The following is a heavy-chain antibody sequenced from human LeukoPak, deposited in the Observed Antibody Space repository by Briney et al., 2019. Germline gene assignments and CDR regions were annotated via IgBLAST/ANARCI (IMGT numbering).Heavy chain of an antibody. V-gene: IGHV1-46*01. J-gene: IGHJ5*02. CDR3: ARSFSRGSYAVT. D-gene: IGHD1-26*01. CDR2: INPSGGST. Sequence: ASVKVSCKASGYTFSSYGISWVRQAPGQGLEWMGIINPSGGSTSYAQKFQGRVTMTRDMSTSTVYMELSSLRSEDTAVYYCARSFSRGSYAVTWGQGTLVTVSS. CDR1: GYTFSSYG.